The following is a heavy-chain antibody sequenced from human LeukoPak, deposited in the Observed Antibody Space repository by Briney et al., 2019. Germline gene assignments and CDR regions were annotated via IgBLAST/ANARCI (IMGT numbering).Heavy chain of an antibody. D-gene: IGHD6-19*01. Sequence: SETLFLTCTVSGASVSSNYWSWIRQSAAKGLEWIGRISISDGTNYSPSLKSRVSMSVDASKNQFSLILTSATAADAAVYYCARLRRNGNDWYADDSWGQGILVTVSS. CDR1: GASVSSNY. CDR2: ISISDGT. V-gene: IGHV4-4*07. J-gene: IGHJ4*02. CDR3: ARLRRNGNDWYADDS.